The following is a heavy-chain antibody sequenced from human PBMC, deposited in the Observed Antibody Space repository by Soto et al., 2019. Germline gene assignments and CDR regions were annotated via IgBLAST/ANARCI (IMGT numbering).Heavy chain of an antibody. CDR3: ARDLASATGTFDY. J-gene: IGHJ4*02. CDR2: ISGTSNNM. Sequence: EVQLVESGGGLVKPGESLRLSCAGSGFTFSGYSMNWVRQAPGKGLEWVSSISGTSNNMYYADSVKGRFTMSRDNAKNSLYLQMNSLRVDDTAVYYCARDLASATGTFDYWGQGTLVTVSS. D-gene: IGHD1-1*01. V-gene: IGHV3-21*02. CDR1: GFTFSGYS.